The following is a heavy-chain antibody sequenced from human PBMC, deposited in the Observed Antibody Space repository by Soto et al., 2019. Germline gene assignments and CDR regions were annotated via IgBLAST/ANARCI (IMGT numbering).Heavy chain of an antibody. CDR3: ARKYYYDSSGYYYAFHYFDY. CDR2: IYYSGST. D-gene: IGHD3-22*01. CDR1: GGSISRSSYY. Sequence: SETLSLTCTVSGGSISRSSYYWGWIRQPPGKGLEWIGSIYYSGSTYYNPSLKSRVTISVDTSKNQFSLKLSSVTAADTAVYYCARKYYYDSSGYYYAFHYFDYWGQGTLVTVSS. V-gene: IGHV4-39*01. J-gene: IGHJ4*02.